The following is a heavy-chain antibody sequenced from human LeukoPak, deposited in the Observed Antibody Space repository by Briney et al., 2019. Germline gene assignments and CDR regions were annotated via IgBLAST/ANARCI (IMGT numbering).Heavy chain of an antibody. Sequence: HAGGSLRLSCAASGFTFSSYWMHWVRQAPGKGLVWVSRINSDGSSTSYADSVKGRFTISRDNAKNTLYLQMNSLRAEDTAVYYCARVNLRFDAFDIWGQGTMVTVSS. CDR3: ARVNLRFDAFDI. V-gene: IGHV3-74*01. CDR2: INSDGSST. D-gene: IGHD3-3*01. J-gene: IGHJ3*02. CDR1: GFTFSSYW.